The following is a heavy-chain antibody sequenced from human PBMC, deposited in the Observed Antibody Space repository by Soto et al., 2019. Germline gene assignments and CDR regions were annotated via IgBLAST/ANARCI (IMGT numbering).Heavy chain of an antibody. Sequence: QLQLQESGPGLVKPSETLSLTCTVSGGSISSSSYYWGWIRQPPGKGLEWIGSSYYSGSTYYNPSLKSRVNISVDTSKNQFSLKLSSVTAADTAVYYCARQPSLVGTSYYYYYMDVWGKGTTVTVSS. CDR2: SYYSGST. D-gene: IGHD1-1*01. CDR1: GGSISSSSYY. CDR3: ARQPSLVGTSYYYYYMDV. J-gene: IGHJ6*03. V-gene: IGHV4-39*01.